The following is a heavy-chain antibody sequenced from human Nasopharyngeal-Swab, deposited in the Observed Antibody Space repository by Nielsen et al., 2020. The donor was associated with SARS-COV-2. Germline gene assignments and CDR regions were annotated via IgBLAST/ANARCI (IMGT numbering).Heavy chain of an antibody. CDR2: INHSGST. CDR1: GGSFSGYY. Sequence: SETLSLTCAVYGGSFSGYYWSWIRQTPGKGLEWIGEINHSGSTNYNPSLKSRVTISVDTSKNQFSLKLSSVTAADTAVYYCARPGGDCSSTSCYEESGTYYYYYGMDVWGQGTTVTVSS. CDR3: ARPGGDCSSTSCYEESGTYYYYYGMDV. V-gene: IGHV4-34*01. J-gene: IGHJ6*02. D-gene: IGHD2-2*01.